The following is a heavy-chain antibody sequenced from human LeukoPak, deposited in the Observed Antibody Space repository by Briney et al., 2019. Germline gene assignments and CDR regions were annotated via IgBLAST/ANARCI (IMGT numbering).Heavy chain of an antibody. D-gene: IGHD5/OR15-5a*01. J-gene: IGHJ3*01. CDR1: GFSFDTPA. CDR3: VSVSQDHEYSDRPVLRAFHV. Sequence: GGSLRLSCAAPGFSFDTPAMNWFGQSPGKGLEWVSSISSGSSYIHYADAMKGRFTISRDNAKNSLYLQMNDLRTEDTAVYYCVSVSQDHEYSDRPVLRAFHVWGEGTMVTVS. V-gene: IGHV3-21*06. CDR2: ISSGSSYI.